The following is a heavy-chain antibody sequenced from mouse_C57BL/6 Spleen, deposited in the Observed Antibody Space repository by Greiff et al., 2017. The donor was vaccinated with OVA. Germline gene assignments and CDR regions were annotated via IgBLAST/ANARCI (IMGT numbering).Heavy chain of an antibody. D-gene: IGHD1-1*01. V-gene: IGHV1-26*01. J-gene: IGHJ2*01. Sequence: VQLQQSGPELVKPGASVKISCKASGYTFTDYYMNWVKQSHGKSLEWIGDINPNNGGTSYNQKFKGKATLTVDKSSSTAYMELRSLTSEDSAVYYCARAGYGSSLTNFDYWGQGTTLTVSS. CDR1: GYTFTDYY. CDR3: ARAGYGSSLTNFDY. CDR2: INPNNGGT.